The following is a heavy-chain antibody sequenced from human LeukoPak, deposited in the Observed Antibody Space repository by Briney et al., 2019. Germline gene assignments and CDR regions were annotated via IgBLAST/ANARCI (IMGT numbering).Heavy chain of an antibody. CDR1: GGSFSGYY. CDR3: AREIRICSGGSCYSDSRFDP. V-gene: IGHV4-34*01. CDR2: INHSGSI. J-gene: IGHJ5*02. Sequence: PSETLSLTCAVYGGSFSGYYWSWIRQPPGKGLEWIGEINHSGSINYNPSLKSRVTISVDTSKNQFSLKLSSVTAADTAVYYCAREIRICSGGSCYSDSRFDPWGQGTLVTVSS. D-gene: IGHD2-15*01.